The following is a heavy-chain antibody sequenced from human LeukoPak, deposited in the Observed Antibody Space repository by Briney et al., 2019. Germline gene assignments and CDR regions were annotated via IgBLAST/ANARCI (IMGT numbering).Heavy chain of an antibody. V-gene: IGHV3-23*01. J-gene: IGHJ4*02. D-gene: IGHD3-10*01. Sequence: PGGSLRLSCAASGFTFSSYAMSWVRQAPGKGLEWVSAISGSGGSTYYADSVKGRFTISRDNSKNTLYPQMGSLRAEDMAVYYCARGGFYYGSGSFTYWGQGTLVTVSS. CDR3: ARGGFYYGSGSFTY. CDR2: ISGSGGST. CDR1: GFTFSSYA.